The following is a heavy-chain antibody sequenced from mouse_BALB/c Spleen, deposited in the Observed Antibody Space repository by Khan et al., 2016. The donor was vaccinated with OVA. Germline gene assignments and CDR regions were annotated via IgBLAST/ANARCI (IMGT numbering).Heavy chain of an antibody. Sequence: EVELVESGGDLVKPGGSLKLSCAASGFTFSSYSMSWVRQTPDKRLEWVASISSDADYTYYPDSVKGRFTISRDNAKNTLYLQMSSLKSEDTAMYYCASYLTGSFDYWGQGTLVTVSA. CDR3: ASYLTGSFDY. CDR1: GFTFSSYS. D-gene: IGHD4-1*01. J-gene: IGHJ3*01. CDR2: ISSDADYT. V-gene: IGHV5-6*01.